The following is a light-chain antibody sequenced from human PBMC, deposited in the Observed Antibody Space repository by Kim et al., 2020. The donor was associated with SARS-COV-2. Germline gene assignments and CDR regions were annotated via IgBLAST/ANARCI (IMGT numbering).Light chain of an antibody. CDR1: QGISSY. V-gene: IGKV1-8*01. CDR3: LQYYSYPLT. J-gene: IGKJ5*01. Sequence: AIRMTQSPSSFSASTGDRVTITCRASQGISSYLAWYQQKPGKAPKLLIYAASTLQSGVPSRFSGSGSGTDFTLTISCLQSEDFATYYCLQYYSYPLTFSQGTRLEIK. CDR2: AAS.